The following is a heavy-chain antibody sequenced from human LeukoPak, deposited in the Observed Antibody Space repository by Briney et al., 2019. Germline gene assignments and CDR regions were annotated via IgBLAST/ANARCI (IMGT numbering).Heavy chain of an antibody. V-gene: IGHV3-30-3*02. CDR3: AKGHVIRGVVIEPATSG. CDR2: MSCDGKAM. D-gene: IGHD3-10*01. CDR1: GFTFTAYL. J-gene: IGHJ4*02. Sequence: GGSLRLSCAASGFTFTAYLIQWVRQAPGKGVEGVAVMSCDGKAMLYADCVKGRFTISRDNCKKRVYLQMNRLRAEDTAVYSCAKGHVIRGVVIEPATSGWGQGTLVTVSS.